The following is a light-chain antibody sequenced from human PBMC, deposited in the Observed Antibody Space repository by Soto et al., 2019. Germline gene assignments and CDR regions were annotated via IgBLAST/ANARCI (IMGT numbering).Light chain of an antibody. CDR3: QQYGSSPLFT. V-gene: IGKV3-20*01. CDR2: GAS. J-gene: IGKJ3*01. Sequence: EIVLTQSPGTLSLSPGERATLSCRASQSVSSSYLAGYQQKPGQAPRLLIYGASSRASGIPGRFSGSGSGTDFTLTISRLEPEDFAVYYCQQYGSSPLFTFGPGTKVDIK. CDR1: QSVSSSY.